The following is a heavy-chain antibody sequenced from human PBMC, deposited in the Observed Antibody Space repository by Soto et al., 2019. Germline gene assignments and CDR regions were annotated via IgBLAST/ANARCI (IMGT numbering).Heavy chain of an antibody. CDR2: INGDGSRT. CDR3: IRGIGVAPAAPSNLFSF. J-gene: IGHJ4*02. CDR1: GITLSNYW. Sequence: GGSLRLSCAASGITLSNYWMHWVRQVPGKGLVWVSRINGDGSRTRYAESVKGRFTISRDNARSTLYLQMNSLRAEDTALYYCIRGIGVAPAAPSNLFSFWGQGTLDPVSS. D-gene: IGHD6-13*01. V-gene: IGHV3-74*01.